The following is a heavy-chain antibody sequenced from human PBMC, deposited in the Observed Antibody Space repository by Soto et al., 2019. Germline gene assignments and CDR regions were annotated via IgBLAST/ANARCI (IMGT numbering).Heavy chain of an antibody. CDR1: GFTFSNAW. Sequence: PGGSLRLSCAASGFTFSNAWMSWVRQAPGKGLEWVGRIKSKTDGGTTDYAAPVKGRFTISRDDSKNTLYLQMNSLKTEDTAVYYCYGVAKLRYYYGMDVWGQGTTVTVSS. J-gene: IGHJ6*02. CDR2: IKSKTDGGTT. V-gene: IGHV3-15*01. D-gene: IGHD2-15*01. CDR3: YGVAKLRYYYGMDV.